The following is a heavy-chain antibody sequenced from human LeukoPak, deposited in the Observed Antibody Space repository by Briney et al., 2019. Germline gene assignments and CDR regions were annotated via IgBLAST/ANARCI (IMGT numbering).Heavy chain of an antibody. J-gene: IGHJ4*02. CDR2: IYYSGST. CDR3: AITAVAGTWNY. D-gene: IGHD6-19*01. Sequence: SETLSLTCSVSGDSISTSSYYWGWIRQPPGTGLEWIGTIYYSGSTYYNPSLTSRVTISVDTSKNQFSLKLSSVTAADTAVYYCAITAVAGTWNYWGQGTLVTVSS. V-gene: IGHV4-39*07. CDR1: GDSISTSSYY.